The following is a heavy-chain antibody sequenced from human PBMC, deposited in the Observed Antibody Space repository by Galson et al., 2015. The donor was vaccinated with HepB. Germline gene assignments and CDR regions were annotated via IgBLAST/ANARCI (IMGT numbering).Heavy chain of an antibody. Sequence: SLRLSCAASGFTFSSYSMNWVRQAPGKGLEWVSSISSSSSYIYYADSVKGRFTISRDNAKNSLYLQMNSLRAEDTAVYYCARAGIIAYYYYYGMDVWGQGTRSPSP. CDR3: ARAGIIAYYYYYGMDV. CDR1: GFTFSSYS. J-gene: IGHJ6*02. V-gene: IGHV3-21*01. D-gene: IGHD3-16*02. CDR2: ISSSSSYI.